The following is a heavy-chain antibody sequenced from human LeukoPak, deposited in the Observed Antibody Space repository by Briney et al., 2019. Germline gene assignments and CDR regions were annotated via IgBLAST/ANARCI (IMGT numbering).Heavy chain of an antibody. CDR1: GGSISSGGYY. Sequence: SQTLPLTCTVSGGSISSGGYYWSWIRQHPGKGLEWIGYIYYSGSTYYNPSLKSRVTISVDTSKNQFSLKLSSVTAADTAVYYCRSSRGDYVAFDIWGQGTMVTVSS. V-gene: IGHV4-31*03. J-gene: IGHJ3*02. CDR3: RSSRGDYVAFDI. D-gene: IGHD4-17*01. CDR2: IYYSGST.